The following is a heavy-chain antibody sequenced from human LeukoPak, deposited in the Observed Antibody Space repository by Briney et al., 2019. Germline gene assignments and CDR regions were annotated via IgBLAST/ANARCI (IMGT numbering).Heavy chain of an antibody. Sequence: GGSLRLSCAASGFAFTTYEMHWVRQAPGKGLEWVSYMTPTGDFIYYADSVKGRFTISRDNAKNSLYLQMHSLRAEDTAVYYCARDDGGSHTSSLDHWGQGTLVAVSS. CDR2: MTPTGDFI. V-gene: IGHV3-48*03. D-gene: IGHD1-26*01. J-gene: IGHJ4*02. CDR3: ARDDGGSHTSSLDH. CDR1: GFAFTTYE.